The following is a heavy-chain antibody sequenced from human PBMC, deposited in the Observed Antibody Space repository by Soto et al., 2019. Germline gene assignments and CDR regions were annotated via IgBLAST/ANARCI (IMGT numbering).Heavy chain of an antibody. CDR3: ARVKGSIYHNWFDP. CDR2: ISAYNGNT. D-gene: IGHD2-2*01. J-gene: IGHJ5*02. Sequence: QVQLVQSGAGVKKPGASVKVSCKASGYTFTSYGISWVRQGPGQGLEWMGWISAYNGNTNYAQKLQGRGTITTDTSSRIAYMELRSPRSDATAVYYCARVKGSIYHNWFDPWGQGTLVTVSS. CDR1: GYTFTSYG. V-gene: IGHV1-18*01.